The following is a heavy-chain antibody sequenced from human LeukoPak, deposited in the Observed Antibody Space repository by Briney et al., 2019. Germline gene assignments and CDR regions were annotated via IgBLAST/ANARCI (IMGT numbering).Heavy chain of an antibody. Sequence: PSETLSLTCTVSGGSISSYFWNWIRQPPGKGLEWIAYISHSGSSNYNPSLKSRVAISVDTSKNEFSLTLYSVTAADTAIYYCVRWDYSDSGSRRLDYWGQGTLVTVSS. V-gene: IGHV4-59*08. J-gene: IGHJ4*02. D-gene: IGHD3-10*01. CDR3: VRWDYSDSGSRRLDY. CDR2: ISHSGSS. CDR1: GGSISSYF.